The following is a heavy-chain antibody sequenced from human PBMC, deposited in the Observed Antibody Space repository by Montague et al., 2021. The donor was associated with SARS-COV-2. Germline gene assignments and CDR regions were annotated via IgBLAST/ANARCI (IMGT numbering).Heavy chain of an antibody. J-gene: IGHJ4*02. Sequence: SLRLSCAASGFTFSSYAMSLVRQAPGKGLEWVSGIRGNGGSTYYADSXKGRFTISRDNPKNTLYLQMNSLRAEDTAVYYCARLDIMTAYPYEYWGQGTLVTVSS. D-gene: IGHD3-9*01. CDR3: ARLDIMTAYPYEY. V-gene: IGHV3-23*01. CDR2: IRGNGGST. CDR1: GFTFSSYA.